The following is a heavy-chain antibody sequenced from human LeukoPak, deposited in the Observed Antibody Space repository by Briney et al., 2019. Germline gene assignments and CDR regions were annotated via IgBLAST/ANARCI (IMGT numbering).Heavy chain of an antibody. V-gene: IGHV4-59*08. CDR1: GVSISAYY. CDR2: ISDSGST. Sequence: SETLSLTCTVSGVSISAYYWSWVRQPPGKGLEWIGFISDSGSTNYNPSLKSRVTMSVDTSKNQFSLKLSSVTAADTAVYYCARRGYGDYWGQGTLVTVSS. J-gene: IGHJ4*02. CDR3: ARRGYGDY. D-gene: IGHD5-18*01.